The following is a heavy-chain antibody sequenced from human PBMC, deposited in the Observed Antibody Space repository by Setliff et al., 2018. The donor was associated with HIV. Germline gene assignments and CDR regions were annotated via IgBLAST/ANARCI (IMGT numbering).Heavy chain of an antibody. J-gene: IGHJ6*02. V-gene: IGHV1-18*04. D-gene: IGHD3-3*01. CDR3: ARAPTLFGVEYYYYFGMDV. CDR2: ISAYSGHT. CDR1: GYTFINNY. Sequence: ASVKVSCKASGYTFINNYIHWVRQAPGQGLEWMGWISAYSGHTNYAQKFQGRVTMTTDTSTSTAYMELRSLRSDDTAVYYCARAPTLFGVEYYYYFGMDVWGQGTTVTVSS.